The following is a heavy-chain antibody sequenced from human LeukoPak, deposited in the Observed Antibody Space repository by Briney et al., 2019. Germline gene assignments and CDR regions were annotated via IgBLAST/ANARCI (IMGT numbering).Heavy chain of an antibody. V-gene: IGHV1-46*01. CDR3: ARGLTSGSPDY. D-gene: IGHD1-26*01. J-gene: IGHJ4*02. CDR2: INPSGGST. Sequence: GPVKVSCKASGYTFTSYYMHWVRQAPGQGLEWMGIINPSGGSTSYAQKFQGRVTMTRDTSTSTAYMELSSLRSEDTAVYYCARGLTSGSPDYWGQGTLVTVSS. CDR1: GYTFTSYY.